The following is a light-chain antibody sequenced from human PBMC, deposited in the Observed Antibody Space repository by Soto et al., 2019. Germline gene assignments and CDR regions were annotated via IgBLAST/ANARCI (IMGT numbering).Light chain of an antibody. V-gene: IGKV1-9*01. CDR3: QQLNNYPHT. CDR1: QGISSY. Sequence: DIQLTQSPSFLSASVGDRVTITCRASQGISSYLAWYQQKPGKAPKLLIYAASTLQSGVPSRFSGSESGTEFTLTISSLQPEDFATYYCQQLNNYPHTFGQGTKLQIK. J-gene: IGKJ2*01. CDR2: AAS.